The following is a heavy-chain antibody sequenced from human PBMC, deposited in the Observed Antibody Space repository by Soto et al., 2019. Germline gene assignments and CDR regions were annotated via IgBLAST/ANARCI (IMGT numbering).Heavy chain of an antibody. D-gene: IGHD3-22*01. CDR1: GFTFSSYA. J-gene: IGHJ3*02. Sequence: GGSLRLSCAASGFTFSSYAMSWVRQAPGKGLEWVSAISGSGGSTYYADSVKGRFTISRDNSKNTLYLQMNSLRAEDTAVYYCAKVSHPTDPYYYDSSGYYYDAFDIWGQGTMVTVSS. CDR3: AKVSHPTDPYYYDSSGYYYDAFDI. V-gene: IGHV3-23*01. CDR2: ISGSGGST.